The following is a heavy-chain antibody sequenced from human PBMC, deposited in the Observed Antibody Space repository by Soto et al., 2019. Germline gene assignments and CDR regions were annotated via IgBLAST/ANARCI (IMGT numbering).Heavy chain of an antibody. CDR3: ARRIVVVTATLYYYYYGMDV. J-gene: IGHJ6*02. V-gene: IGHV1-69*13. CDR2: IIPIFGTA. CDR1: GGTFSSYA. D-gene: IGHD2-21*02. Sequence: SVKVSCKAPGGTFSSYAISWVRQAPGQGLEWMGGIIPIFGTANYAQKFQGRVTITADESTSTAYMELSSLRSEDTAVYYCARRIVVVTATLYYYYYGMDVWGQGTTVTVSS.